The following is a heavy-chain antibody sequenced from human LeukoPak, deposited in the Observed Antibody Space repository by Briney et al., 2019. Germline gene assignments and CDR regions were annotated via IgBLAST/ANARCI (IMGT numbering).Heavy chain of an antibody. CDR2: ISYDGSNK. V-gene: IGHV3-30*18. CDR1: GFTFSSYG. Sequence: PGGSLRLSCAASGFTFSSYGMHWVPQAPAKGLEWVAVISYDGSNKYYADSVKGRFTISRDNSKNTLYLQMNSLRAEDTAVYYCAKDRPPECSSTSCFAEYFQHWGQGTLVTVSS. J-gene: IGHJ1*01. D-gene: IGHD2-2*01. CDR3: AKDRPPECSSTSCFAEYFQH.